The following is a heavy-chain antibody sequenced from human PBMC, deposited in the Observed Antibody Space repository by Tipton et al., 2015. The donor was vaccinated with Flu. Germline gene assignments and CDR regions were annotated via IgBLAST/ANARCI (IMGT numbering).Heavy chain of an antibody. Sequence: TLSLTCSVSGDSIGSPYLWGWIRRPPGKGLEWIGNVHQTGSTYCNPSLKSRVTISVDTSKTQFSLKLRSVTAADTAVYYCARVSQQLLKDYFDFWGQGTLVTVSS. D-gene: IGHD6-13*01. J-gene: IGHJ4*02. CDR1: GDSIGSPYL. V-gene: IGHV4-38-2*02. CDR2: VHQTGST. CDR3: ARVSQQLLKDYFDF.